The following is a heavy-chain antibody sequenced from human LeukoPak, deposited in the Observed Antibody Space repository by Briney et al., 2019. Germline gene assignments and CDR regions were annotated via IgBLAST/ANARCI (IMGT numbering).Heavy chain of an antibody. CDR1: GGTFSSYA. V-gene: IGHV1-69*05. Sequence: EASVKVSCKASGGTFSSYAISWVRQAPGQGLEWMGGIIPIFGTANYAQKFQGRVTITTDESTSTAYMELSSLRSEDTAVYYCARVQGADDAFDIWGQGTMVTVSS. J-gene: IGHJ3*02. CDR2: IIPIFGTA. CDR3: ARVQGADDAFDI.